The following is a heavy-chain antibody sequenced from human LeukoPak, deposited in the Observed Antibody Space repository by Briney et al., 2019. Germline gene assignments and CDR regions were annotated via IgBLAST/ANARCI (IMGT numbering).Heavy chain of an antibody. D-gene: IGHD6-13*01. CDR2: ISAYNDNT. CDR1: GYTFTSYG. J-gene: IGHJ3*02. CDR3: AREFRIAAAGTEDAFDI. Sequence: ASVKVSCKASGYTFTSYGISWVRQAPGQGLEWMGWISAYNDNTNYAQKLQGRVTMTTDTSTSTAYMELRSLRSDDTAVYYCAREFRIAAAGTEDAFDIWGQGTMVTVSS. V-gene: IGHV1-18*01.